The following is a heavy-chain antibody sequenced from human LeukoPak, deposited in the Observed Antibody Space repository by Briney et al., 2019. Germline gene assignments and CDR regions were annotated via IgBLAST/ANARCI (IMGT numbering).Heavy chain of an antibody. D-gene: IGHD1-26*01. V-gene: IGHV4-39*01. J-gene: IGHJ3*02. CDR2: IYYSGST. CDR1: GGSISSSSYY. Sequence: PSETLSLTCTVSGGSISSSSYYWGWIRQPPGKGLEWIGSIYYSGSTYYNPSLKSRVTISVDTSKNQFSLKLSSVTAADTAVYYCARHRGELRDAFDIWGQGTMVTVSS. CDR3: ARHRGELRDAFDI.